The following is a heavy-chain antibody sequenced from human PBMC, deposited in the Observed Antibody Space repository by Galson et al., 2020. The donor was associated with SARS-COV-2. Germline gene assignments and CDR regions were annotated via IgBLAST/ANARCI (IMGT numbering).Heavy chain of an antibody. CDR1: GFTFSSYA. CDR3: ARGPRFGELLSPFDS. CDR2: ISNDGSNR. V-gene: IGHV3-30-3*01. J-gene: IGHJ4*02. Sequence: GESLKISCAASGFTFSSYAMHWFRQAPGKGLEWVAVISNDGSNRYYADSVKGRFTISRDNSKNTLFLQMNSLRVEDTAVYYCARGPRFGELLSPFDSWGQGTLVTVSS. D-gene: IGHD3-10*01.